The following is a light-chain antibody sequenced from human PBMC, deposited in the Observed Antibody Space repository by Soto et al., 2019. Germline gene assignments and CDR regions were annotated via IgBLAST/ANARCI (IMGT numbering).Light chain of an antibody. CDR3: QQRTNWPPVT. CDR1: QSVSSY. J-gene: IGKJ5*01. Sequence: EIVLSQSPATLSLSPGQRATLSCRASQSVSSYLAWYQQKPGQAPRLLIYGASNRATGSPARFSGSGSGTEFTLPISSLEPEDFAVYYCQQRTNWPPVTFGQGTRLEIK. CDR2: GAS. V-gene: IGKV3-11*01.